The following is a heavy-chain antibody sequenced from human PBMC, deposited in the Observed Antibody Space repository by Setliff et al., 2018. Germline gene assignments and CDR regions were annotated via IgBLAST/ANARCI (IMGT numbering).Heavy chain of an antibody. D-gene: IGHD3-10*01. V-gene: IGHV4-39*07. J-gene: IGHJ4*02. CDR3: AIPSMVRGVIITPLGY. CDR2: IYYSGST. CDR1: GGSISSSSYY. Sequence: SETLSLTCTVSGGSISSSSYYWGWLRQPPGKGLVWIGSIYYSGSTYYNPSLKSRVTISVDKSKKQFSLKLSSVTAADTAVYYCAIPSMVRGVIITPLGYWGQGTLVTVSS.